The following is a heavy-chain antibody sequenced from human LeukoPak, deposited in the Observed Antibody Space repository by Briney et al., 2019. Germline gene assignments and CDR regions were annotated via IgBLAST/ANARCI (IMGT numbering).Heavy chain of an antibody. D-gene: IGHD5-24*01. V-gene: IGHV1-8*01. CDR1: GYAFTSYD. Sequence: ASVKVSSKASGYAFTSYDINWARPATGQGLEWMGWMNPNSGNTGYAQKFQGRVTMTRNTSISTAYMELSSLRSEDTAVYYCARGLKRWLQLNDYWGQGTLVTVSS. CDR3: ARGLKRWLQLNDY. CDR2: MNPNSGNT. J-gene: IGHJ4*02.